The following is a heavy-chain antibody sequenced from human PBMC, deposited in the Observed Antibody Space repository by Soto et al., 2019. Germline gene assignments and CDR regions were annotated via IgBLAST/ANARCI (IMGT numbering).Heavy chain of an antibody. D-gene: IGHD6-19*01. Sequence: QVQLVESGGGVVQPGRSLRLSCAASGFTFSSYGMHWVRQAPGKGLEWVAVISYDGSNKYYADSVKGRFTISRDNSKNTLYLQMNSLRAEDTAVYYCAKNKEYSSGWYVDYWGQGTLVTVSS. J-gene: IGHJ4*02. CDR2: ISYDGSNK. CDR1: GFTFSSYG. CDR3: AKNKEYSSGWYVDY. V-gene: IGHV3-30*18.